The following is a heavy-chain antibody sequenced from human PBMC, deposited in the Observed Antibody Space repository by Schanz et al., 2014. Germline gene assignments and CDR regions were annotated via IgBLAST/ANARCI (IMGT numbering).Heavy chain of an antibody. Sequence: EVQLVESGGGLVQPGGSLRLSCAASGFTFSNYWMSWVRQAPGKGLEWVANIKQDGSEKYYVDSVKGRFTFSRDNAKNSLYLQMNSLRAEDTAVYYCARLGRMGAFDIWGQGTTVTVSS. CDR2: IKQDGSEK. CDR3: ARLGRMGAFDI. V-gene: IGHV3-7*01. D-gene: IGHD2-8*01. J-gene: IGHJ3*02. CDR1: GFTFSNYW.